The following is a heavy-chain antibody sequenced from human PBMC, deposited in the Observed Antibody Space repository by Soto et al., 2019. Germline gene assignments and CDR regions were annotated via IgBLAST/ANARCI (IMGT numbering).Heavy chain of an antibody. D-gene: IGHD3-16*02. J-gene: IGHJ4*02. Sequence: PSETLSLTCTPSGGSISSYYWSWIRQPPGKGLEWIGYIYYSGSTNYNPSLKSRVTISVDASKNQFSLKLSSVTAADTAVYYCARTRMITFGGVIVFDYWGQGTLVTVSS. CDR3: ARTRMITFGGVIVFDY. V-gene: IGHV4-59*01. CDR2: IYYSGST. CDR1: GGSISSYY.